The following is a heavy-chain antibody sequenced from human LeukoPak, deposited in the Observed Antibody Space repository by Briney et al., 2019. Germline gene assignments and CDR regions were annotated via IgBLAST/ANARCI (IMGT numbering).Heavy chain of an antibody. V-gene: IGHV3-23*01. J-gene: IGHJ4*02. D-gene: IGHD3-22*01. CDR3: AKRGVVIRVILVGFHKEAYYFDS. CDR1: GITLSNYG. CDR2: ISDSAGRT. Sequence: GGSLRPSCAISGITLSNYGMSWVRQVPGKGLEWVAGISDSAGRTKYADSVKGRFTISRDNPKNTLYLQMNSLRAEDTAVYFCAKRGVVIRVILVGFHKEAYYFDSWGQGALVTVSS.